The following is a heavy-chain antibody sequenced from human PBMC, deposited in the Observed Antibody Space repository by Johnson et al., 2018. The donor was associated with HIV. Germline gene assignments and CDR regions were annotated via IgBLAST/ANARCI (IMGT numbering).Heavy chain of an antibody. D-gene: IGHD5-24*01. CDR2: NSASVTWT. J-gene: IGHJ3*01. CDR1: GFSFSDYW. Sequence: EQLVESGGGLVQPGGSLRLSCAASGFSFSDYWMTWVRQAPGKGLEWVSTNSASVTWTYYADSVKGRFTISRDNSKNTLYLEMNSLRAEDTALYYCAREMAWEEAFDVWGQGTMVTVSS. V-gene: IGHV3-23*04. CDR3: AREMAWEEAFDV.